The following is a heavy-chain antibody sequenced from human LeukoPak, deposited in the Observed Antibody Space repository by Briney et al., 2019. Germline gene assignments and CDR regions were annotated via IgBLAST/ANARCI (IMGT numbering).Heavy chain of an antibody. D-gene: IGHD3-10*01. CDR3: AGRLMVRGVIGGWFDP. J-gene: IGHJ5*02. CDR2: IIPIFGTA. Sequence: GASVKVSCTASGGTFSSYAISWVRQAPGQGLEWMGGIIPIFGTANYAQKFQGRVTITADESTSTAYMELSSLRSEDTAVYYWAGRLMVRGVIGGWFDPWGQGSLVTVSS. V-gene: IGHV1-69*13. CDR1: GGTFSSYA.